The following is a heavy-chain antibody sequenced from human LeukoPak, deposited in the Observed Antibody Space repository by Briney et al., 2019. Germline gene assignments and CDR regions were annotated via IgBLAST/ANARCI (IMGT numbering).Heavy chain of an antibody. CDR2: ISGSGGST. CDR1: GFSFSSYA. Sequence: GGSLRLSCAASGFSFSSYAMSWVRQPPGKGLEWVSAISGSGGSTYYADYMKRRFTISRDNSKNALYLQMSRVRAEDTAAYYCAKYGYCYGGNYYGLDVWGQGTTVTVSS. J-gene: IGHJ6*01. V-gene: IGHV3-23*01. CDR3: AKYGYCYGGNYYGLDV. D-gene: IGHD5-18*01.